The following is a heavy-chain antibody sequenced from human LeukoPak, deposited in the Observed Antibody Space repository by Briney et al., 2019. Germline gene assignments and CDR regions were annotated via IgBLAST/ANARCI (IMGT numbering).Heavy chain of an antibody. V-gene: IGHV3-23*01. D-gene: IGHD3-10*01. CDR2: ISGSSGSGGST. CDR3: AKDAGYGSGSYEYWYFDL. J-gene: IGHJ2*01. Sequence: GGSLRLSCAASGFTFSSYGMSWVRQAPGKGLEWVSGISGSSGSGGSTYYADSVKGRFTISRDNSKNTLYLQMNSPRAEDTAVYYCAKDAGYGSGSYEYWYFDLWGRGTLVTVSS. CDR1: GFTFSSYG.